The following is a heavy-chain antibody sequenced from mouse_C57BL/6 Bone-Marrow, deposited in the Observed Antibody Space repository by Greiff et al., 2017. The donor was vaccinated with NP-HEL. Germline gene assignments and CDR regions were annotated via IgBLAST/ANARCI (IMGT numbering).Heavy chain of an antibody. J-gene: IGHJ3*01. CDR1: GYTFTDYY. CDR3: AREGGDSSGSTY. V-gene: IGHV1-76*01. D-gene: IGHD3-2*02. CDR2: IYPGSGNT. Sequence: QVQLQQSGAELVRPGASVKLSCKASGYTFTDYYINWVKQRPGQGLEWIARIYPGSGNTYYNEKFKGKATLTAEKSSSTAYMQLSSLTSEDSAVYFCAREGGDSSGSTYWGQGTLVTVSA.